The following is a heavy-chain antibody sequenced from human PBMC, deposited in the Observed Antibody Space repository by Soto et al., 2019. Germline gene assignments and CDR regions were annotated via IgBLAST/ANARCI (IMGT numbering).Heavy chain of an antibody. CDR3: ARDREGYCSSTSCDRPSGYYYAMDV. D-gene: IGHD2-2*01. V-gene: IGHV3-33*01. CDR1: GFTFSSYG. J-gene: IGHJ6*02. Sequence: GGSLRLSCAASGFTFSSYGMHWVRQAPGKGLEWVAVIWYDGSNKYYADSVKGRFTISRDNSKNTLYLQMNSLRAEDTAVYYCARDREGYCSSTSCDRPSGYYYAMDVWGQGTTVTVSS. CDR2: IWYDGSNK.